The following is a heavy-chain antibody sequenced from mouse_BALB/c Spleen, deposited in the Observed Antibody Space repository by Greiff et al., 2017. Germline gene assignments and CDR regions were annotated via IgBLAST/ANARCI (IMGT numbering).Heavy chain of an antibody. Sequence: QVQLQQCGAELVRPGTSVKVSCKASGYAFTNYLIEWVKQRPGQGLEWIGVINPGSGGTNYNEKFKGKATLTADKSSSTAYMQLSSLTSDDSAVYFCARSMVTTRGAMDYWGQGTSVTVSS. CDR1: GYAFTNYL. CDR3: ARSMVTTRGAMDY. CDR2: INPGSGGT. J-gene: IGHJ4*01. V-gene: IGHV1-54*03. D-gene: IGHD2-2*01.